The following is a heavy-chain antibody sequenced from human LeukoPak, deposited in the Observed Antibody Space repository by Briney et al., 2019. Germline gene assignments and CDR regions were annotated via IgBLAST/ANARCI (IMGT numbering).Heavy chain of an antibody. CDR3: ACSPYYYGSGSYNWFDP. Sequence: ASVKVSCKASGGTFSSYAISWVRQAPGQGLEWMGGIIPIFGTANYAQKFQGRVTITADESTSTAYMELSSLRSEDTAVYYCACSPYYYGSGSYNWFDPWGQGTLVTVSS. V-gene: IGHV1-69*01. J-gene: IGHJ5*02. CDR2: IIPIFGTA. D-gene: IGHD3-10*01. CDR1: GGTFSSYA.